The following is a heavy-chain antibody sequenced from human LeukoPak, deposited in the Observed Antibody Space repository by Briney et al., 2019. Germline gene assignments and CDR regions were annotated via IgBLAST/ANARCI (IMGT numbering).Heavy chain of an antibody. Sequence: GGSLRLSCAASGFIFSNYAMQWVRQAPGMGLEWVAFIRYDGGNTYYADSVKGRFTISRDNSKNTMYLQMNSLNAEDTAVYYCARAAPTRTLIGSGADYWGQGTLVSVSS. CDR3: ARAAPTRTLIGSGADY. CDR1: GFIFSNYA. J-gene: IGHJ4*02. V-gene: IGHV3-30*02. CDR2: IRYDGGNT. D-gene: IGHD3-22*01.